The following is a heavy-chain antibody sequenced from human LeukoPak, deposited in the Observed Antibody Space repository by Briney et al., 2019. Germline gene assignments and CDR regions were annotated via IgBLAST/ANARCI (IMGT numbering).Heavy chain of an antibody. CDR3: ARHRGSSGYPAAFDI. CDR1: RYSFSTYR. V-gene: IGHV5-51*01. J-gene: IGHJ3*02. Sequence: GESLKISCKGSRYSFSTYRIGWVRQMPGKGLEWMGIIYPGDSDIRYSPSFQGQVTMSVDKSIRTAHLQWSSLRASDTAVYYCARHRGSSGYPAAFDIWGQGTMVTVSS. CDR2: IYPGDSDI. D-gene: IGHD3-22*01.